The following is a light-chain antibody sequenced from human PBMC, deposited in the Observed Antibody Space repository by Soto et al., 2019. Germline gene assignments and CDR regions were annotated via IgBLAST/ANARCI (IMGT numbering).Light chain of an antibody. J-gene: IGKJ3*01. CDR1: QTVSTN. V-gene: IGKV3-15*01. Sequence: DIVMTQSPATLSLSPGDRATLSCCASQTVSTNLAWYQQKPGQAPRILIYYTSTRATGIPARFSGSGSEKEFTLTISSLQPEDSEVYYCQQYNNWPPGATVGPGSKV. CDR3: QQYNNWPPGAT. CDR2: YTS.